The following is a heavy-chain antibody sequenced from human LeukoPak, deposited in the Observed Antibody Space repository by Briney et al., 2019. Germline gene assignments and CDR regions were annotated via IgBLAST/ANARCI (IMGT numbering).Heavy chain of an antibody. D-gene: IGHD1-20*01. CDR3: ARVGVTGTTEGWFDP. CDR2: IYPGDSDT. Sequence: GESLKISCKGSGYSFTSYWTGWVRQMPGKGLEWMGIIYPGDSDTRYSPSFQGQVTISADKSISTAYLQWSSLKASDTAMYYCARVGVTGTTEGWFDPWGQGTLVTVSS. V-gene: IGHV5-51*01. CDR1: GYSFTSYW. J-gene: IGHJ5*02.